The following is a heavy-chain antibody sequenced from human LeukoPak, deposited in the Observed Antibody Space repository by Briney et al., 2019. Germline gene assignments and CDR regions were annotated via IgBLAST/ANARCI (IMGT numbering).Heavy chain of an antibody. J-gene: IGHJ3*02. D-gene: IGHD2-21*02. V-gene: IGHV3-30-3*01. CDR3: AGEGTARDAFDI. CDR1: GFTFSYYA. CDR2: ISSDGSDK. Sequence: PGGSLRLSCAASGFTFSYYAMHWVRQAPGKGLEWVAFISSDGSDKYYADSMKGRFTISRDNSKNTLYLQMTSLRGEDTAMYYCAGEGTARDAFDIWDQGTMVTVSS.